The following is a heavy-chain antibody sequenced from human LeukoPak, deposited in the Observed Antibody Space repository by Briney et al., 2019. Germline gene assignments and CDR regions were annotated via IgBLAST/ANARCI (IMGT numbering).Heavy chain of an antibody. V-gene: IGHV1-2*02. Sequence: ASVTVSCKASGYTFTGYYMHWVRQAPGQGLEWMGWINPNSGGTNYAQKFQGRATMTRDTSISTAYMELSRLRSDDTAVYYCARYIDGSYWFDPWGQGTLVTVSS. D-gene: IGHD1-26*01. CDR3: ARYIDGSYWFDP. CDR1: GYTFTGYY. CDR2: INPNSGGT. J-gene: IGHJ5*02.